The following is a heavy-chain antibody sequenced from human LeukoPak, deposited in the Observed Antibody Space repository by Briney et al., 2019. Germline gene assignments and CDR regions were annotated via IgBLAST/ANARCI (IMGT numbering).Heavy chain of an antibody. V-gene: IGHV4-30-4*01. CDR1: GGSISSGAYY. J-gene: IGHJ4*02. Sequence: TLSLTCTVSGGSISSGAYYWSWIRQPPGKGLEWIGYISYSGSTYYNPSLKSRVTISLDTSKNQFSPKLSSVTAADTAVYYCARPYDSSGWYYFGYWGQGTLVTVSS. CDR2: ISYSGST. D-gene: IGHD3-22*01. CDR3: ARPYDSSGWYYFGY.